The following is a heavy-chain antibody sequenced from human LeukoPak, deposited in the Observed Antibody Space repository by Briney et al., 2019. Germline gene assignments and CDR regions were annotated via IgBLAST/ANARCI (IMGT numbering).Heavy chain of an antibody. J-gene: IGHJ4*02. D-gene: IGHD3-9*01. CDR1: GFTFRSYG. CDR3: AKVMDYDILTASVD. CDR2: ISGSLIST. V-gene: IGHV3-23*01. Sequence: GGSLRLSCAASGFTFRSYGMTWVRQAPGKGLEWVSAISGSLISTYYADSVRGRFIISRDNSKNTLYLQMNSLRAEDTAVYYCAKVMDYDILTASVDWGQGTLVTVSS.